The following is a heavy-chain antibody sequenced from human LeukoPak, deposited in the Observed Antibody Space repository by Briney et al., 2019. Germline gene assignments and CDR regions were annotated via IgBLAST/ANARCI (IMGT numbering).Heavy chain of an antibody. CDR3: ARDVGEYCSSVSCYASDY. Sequence: GASVKVSCKASGYTFIGYYIHWVRQAPGQGLEWMGWINPNSGGTNYAQKFQGRVTMTRDTSISTAYMELSRLRSDDTAVYYCARDVGEYCSSVSCYASDYWGQGTLVTVSS. D-gene: IGHD2-2*01. V-gene: IGHV1-2*02. J-gene: IGHJ4*02. CDR1: GYTFIGYY. CDR2: INPNSGGT.